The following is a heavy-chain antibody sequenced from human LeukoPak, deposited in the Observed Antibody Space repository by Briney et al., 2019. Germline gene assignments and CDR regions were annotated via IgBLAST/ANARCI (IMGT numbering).Heavy chain of an antibody. V-gene: IGHV3-30*02. Sequence: PGGSLRLSCAASGFTFSSYGMHWVRQAPGKGLEWVAFIRYDGSNKYYADSVKGRLTISRDNSKNTLYLQMNSLRAEDTAVYYCAKEKSRTGYFDYWGQGTLVTVSS. CDR2: IRYDGSNK. CDR3: AKEKSRTGYFDY. D-gene: IGHD1-14*01. J-gene: IGHJ4*02. CDR1: GFTFSSYG.